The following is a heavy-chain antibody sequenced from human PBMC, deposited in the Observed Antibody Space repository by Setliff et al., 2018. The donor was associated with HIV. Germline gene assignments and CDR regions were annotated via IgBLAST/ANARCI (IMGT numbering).Heavy chain of an antibody. J-gene: IGHJ5*02. V-gene: IGHV3-48*03. CDR3: VRDHRPSNNNWHHWFDP. Sequence: GGSLRLSCAASGFTFSTSEMNWVRQAPGKGLEWVSYMSGSGSTIYYADSVKGRFTIARDNSKNSLNLQMNSLRAEDTAVYYCVRDHRPSNNNWHHWFDPWGQGTLVTVSS. CDR2: MSGSGSTI. D-gene: IGHD1-1*01. CDR1: GFTFSTSE.